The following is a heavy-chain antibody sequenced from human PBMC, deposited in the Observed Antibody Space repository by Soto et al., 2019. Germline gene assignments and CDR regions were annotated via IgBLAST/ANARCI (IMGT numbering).Heavy chain of an antibody. D-gene: IGHD1-1*01. Sequence: SETLSLTCTVSGGSISSSSYYWGWIRQPPGKGLERIGSIYYSGSTYYNPSLKSRVTISVDTSKKQFSLKLSSVTAADTAVYYCARGGTTGTTRSDWFDPWGQGTLVTVSS. CDR3: ARGGTTGTTRSDWFDP. CDR2: IYYSGST. V-gene: IGHV4-39*01. J-gene: IGHJ5*02. CDR1: GGSISSSSYY.